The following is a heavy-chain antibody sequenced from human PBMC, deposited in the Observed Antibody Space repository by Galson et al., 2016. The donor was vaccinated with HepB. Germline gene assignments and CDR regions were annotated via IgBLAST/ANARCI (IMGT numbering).Heavy chain of an antibody. V-gene: IGHV3-53*01. Sequence: SLRLSCAASGFAVNSNYMSWVRQAPGKGLECVSLLFTSGVTHYADSVKGRFTISRDNSKNTVYLQMNSLRVEDTAVYYCARGQLLLNWGQGTLVTVSS. CDR3: ARGQLLLN. D-gene: IGHD1-1*01. CDR2: LFTSGVT. J-gene: IGHJ4*02. CDR1: GFAVNSNY.